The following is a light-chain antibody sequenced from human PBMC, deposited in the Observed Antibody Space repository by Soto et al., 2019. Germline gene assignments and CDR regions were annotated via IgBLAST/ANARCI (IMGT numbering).Light chain of an antibody. Sequence: DIQMTQSPSTLSGSVGDRVTITCWASQTISSWLAWYQQKPGKAPKLLIYKASTLKSGVPSRFSGSGSGTEFTLTISSLQSEDFATYFCQQFYSYPRTFGQGTKVDIK. CDR2: KAS. V-gene: IGKV1-5*03. CDR3: QQFYSYPRT. CDR1: QTISSW. J-gene: IGKJ1*01.